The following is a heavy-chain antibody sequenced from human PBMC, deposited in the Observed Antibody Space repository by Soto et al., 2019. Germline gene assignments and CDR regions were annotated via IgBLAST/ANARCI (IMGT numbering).Heavy chain of an antibody. CDR3: VKLYDSSGYYPYYFDY. CDR1: GYSFTSYW. CDR2: IYPGDSDT. J-gene: IGHJ4*02. V-gene: IGHV5-51*01. D-gene: IGHD3-22*01. Sequence: GESLKISCKGSGYSFTSYWIGGVRQMPGKGLEWMGIIYPGDSDTRYSPSFQGQVTISADKSISTAYLQWSSLKASDTAMYYCVKLYDSSGYYPYYFDYWGQGTLVT.